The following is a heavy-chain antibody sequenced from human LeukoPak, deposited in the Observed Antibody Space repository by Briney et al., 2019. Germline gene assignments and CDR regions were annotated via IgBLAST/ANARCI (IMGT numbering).Heavy chain of an antibody. CDR3: ARPRRLGELSSFDY. J-gene: IGHJ4*02. D-gene: IGHD3-16*02. V-gene: IGHV5-51*01. CDR1: GYSFTSYW. CDR2: IYPGDSDT. Sequence: GESLNISCKGSGYSFTSYWIGWVRQMPGKGLEWTGIIYPGDSDTRYSPSFQGQVTISADKSISTAYLQWSSLKASDTAMYHCARPRRLGELSSFDYWGQGTLVTVSS.